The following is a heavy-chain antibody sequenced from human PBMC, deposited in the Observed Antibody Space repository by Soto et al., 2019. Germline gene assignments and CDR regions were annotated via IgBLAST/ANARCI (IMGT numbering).Heavy chain of an antibody. CDR3: ARLSWQLAHWYFDL. CDR1: GFTVSSSY. D-gene: IGHD6-6*01. V-gene: IGHV3-53*01. J-gene: IGHJ2*01. Sequence: EVQLVESGGGLIQPGGSLRLSCAASGFTVSSSYMSWVRQAPGKGLEWVSVIYSGGSTYYADSVKGRFTLSRDTSKNTLYLPMNSLRAEDTAVYYCARLSWQLAHWYFDLWGRGTLVTVSS. CDR2: IYSGGST.